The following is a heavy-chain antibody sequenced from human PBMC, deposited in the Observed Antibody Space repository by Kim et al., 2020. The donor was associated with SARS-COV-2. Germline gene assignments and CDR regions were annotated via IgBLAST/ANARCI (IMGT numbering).Heavy chain of an antibody. J-gene: IGHJ4*02. CDR3: AGRLYGDFDY. V-gene: IGHV4-34*01. Sequence: SETLSLTCAVYGGSFSGYYWSWIRQPPGKGLEWIGEINHSGSTNYNPSLKSRVTISVDTSKNQFSLKLSSVTAADTAVYYCAGRLYGDFDYWGQGTLATV. D-gene: IGHD4-17*01. CDR2: INHSGST. CDR1: GGSFSGYY.